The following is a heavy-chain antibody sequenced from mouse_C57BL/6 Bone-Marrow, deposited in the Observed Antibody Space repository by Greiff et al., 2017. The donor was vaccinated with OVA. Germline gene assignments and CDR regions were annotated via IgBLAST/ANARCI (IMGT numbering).Heavy chain of an antibody. CDR1: GYAFSSSW. Sequence: VQLQQSGPELVKPGASVKISCKASGYAFSSSWMNWVKQRPGQGLEWIGRIYPGDGDTNYNGKFKGKATLTADKSSSTAYMQLSSLTSEDSAVYFCARKGVGRWYFDDWGTGTTVTVSA. D-gene: IGHD4-1*01. V-gene: IGHV1-82*01. CDR2: IYPGDGDT. J-gene: IGHJ1*03. CDR3: ARKGVGRWYFDD.